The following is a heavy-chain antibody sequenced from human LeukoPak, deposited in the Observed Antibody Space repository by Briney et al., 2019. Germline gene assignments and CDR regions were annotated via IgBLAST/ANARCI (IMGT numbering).Heavy chain of an antibody. D-gene: IGHD4-17*01. CDR3: ARNDYGDPFDY. V-gene: IGHV1-2*02. CDR2: INPNSGGT. CDR1: GYTFTGYY. Sequence: AAVKVSCKASGYTFTGYYMHWVRQAPGQGLEWMGWINPNSGGTNYAQKFQGRVTMTRDTSISTAYMELSRLRSDDKAVYCCARNDYGDPFDYWGQGTLVTVSS. J-gene: IGHJ4*02.